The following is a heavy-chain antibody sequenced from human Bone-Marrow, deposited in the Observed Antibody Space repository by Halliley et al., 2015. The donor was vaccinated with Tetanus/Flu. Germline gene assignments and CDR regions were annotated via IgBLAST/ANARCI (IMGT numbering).Heavy chain of an antibody. J-gene: IGHJ4*02. CDR3: ARGDYGDYPLDY. Sequence: LRLSCAVFDYSISSGYYWDWIRQSPGKGLEWIGCIYHDGSTFYNPSLMSRVTLSVDTSKNQFFLSLRSVTAADTAAYYCARGDYGDYPLDYWGQGTLVTVAS. CDR1: DYSISSGYY. CDR2: IYHDGST. V-gene: IGHV4-38-2*01. D-gene: IGHD4-17*01.